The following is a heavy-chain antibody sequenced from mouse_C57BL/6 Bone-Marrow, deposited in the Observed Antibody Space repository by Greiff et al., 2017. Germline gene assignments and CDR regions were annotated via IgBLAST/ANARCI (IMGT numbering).Heavy chain of an antibody. Sequence: EVHLVESGGGLVQPGGSLKLSCAASGFTFSDYYMYWVRQTPEKRLEWVAYISNGGGSTYYPDTVKGRFTISRDNAKNTLYLQMSRLKSEDTAMYYCARHGSRGYYAMDYWGQGTSVTVSS. CDR2: ISNGGGST. D-gene: IGHD1-1*01. CDR3: ARHGSRGYYAMDY. CDR1: GFTFSDYY. V-gene: IGHV5-12*01. J-gene: IGHJ4*01.